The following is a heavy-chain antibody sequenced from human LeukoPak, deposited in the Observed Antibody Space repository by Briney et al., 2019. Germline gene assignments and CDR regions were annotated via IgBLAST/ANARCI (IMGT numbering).Heavy chain of an antibody. J-gene: IGHJ4*02. CDR1: GFTFSSYS. V-gene: IGHV3-21*01. D-gene: IGHD5-18*01. CDR3: ARADWDTAMIDY. Sequence: PGGSLRLSCAASGFTFSSYSMNWVRQAPGKGLEWVSSISSSSSYIYYADSVKGRFTISRDNAKNSLYLQMNSLRAEDTAVYYCARADWDTAMIDYWGQGTPVTVSS. CDR2: ISSSSSYI.